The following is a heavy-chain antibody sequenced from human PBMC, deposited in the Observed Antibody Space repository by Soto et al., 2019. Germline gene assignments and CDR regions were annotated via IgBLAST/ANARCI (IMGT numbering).Heavy chain of an antibody. CDR3: ARDPVGGNWFDP. CDR1: GYTFTTYG. Sequence: GASVKVSCKASGYTFTTYGISWVRQAPGQGLEWMGWINPYNGNTNYAQKLQGRVTMTTDTSTSTAYMELRSLRSDDTAVYYCARDPVGGNWFDPWGQGTLVTVSS. J-gene: IGHJ5*02. V-gene: IGHV1-18*01. CDR2: INPYNGNT. D-gene: IGHD1-26*01.